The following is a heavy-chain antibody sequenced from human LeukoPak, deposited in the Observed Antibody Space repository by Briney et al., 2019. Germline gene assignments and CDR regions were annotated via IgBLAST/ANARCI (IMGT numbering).Heavy chain of an antibody. D-gene: IGHD2-2*01. CDR1: GGSISGYY. Sequence: SETLSLTCTVSGGSISGYYWSWIRQPPGKGLEWIGEINHSGSTNYNPSLKSRVTISVDTSKNQFSLKLSSVTAADTAVYYCARNIVVVPAAKAPHWYFDLWGRGTLVTVSS. J-gene: IGHJ2*01. CDR2: INHSGST. CDR3: ARNIVVVPAAKAPHWYFDL. V-gene: IGHV4-34*01.